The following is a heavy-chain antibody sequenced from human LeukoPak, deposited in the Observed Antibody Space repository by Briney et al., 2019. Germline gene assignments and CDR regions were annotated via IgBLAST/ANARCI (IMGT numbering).Heavy chain of an antibody. J-gene: IGHJ4*02. D-gene: IGHD3-22*01. V-gene: IGHV3-23*01. Sequence: SGGSLRLSCAASGFTFSSYAMSWVRQAPGKGLEWVSAISGSGGSTYYADSVKGRFTISRDNAKNSLYLQMNSLRAEDTAVYYCARGAYYYEDWGQGTLVTVSS. CDR3: ARGAYYYED. CDR1: GFTFSSYA. CDR2: ISGSGGST.